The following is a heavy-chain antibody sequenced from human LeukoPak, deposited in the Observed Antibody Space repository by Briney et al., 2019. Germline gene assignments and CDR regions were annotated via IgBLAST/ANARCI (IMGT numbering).Heavy chain of an antibody. CDR3: ARGYGHYYFDY. CDR1: GGSISSYY. V-gene: IGHV4-59*01. CDR2: IHYSGST. D-gene: IGHD5-18*01. J-gene: IGHJ4*02. Sequence: SETLSLTCTVSGGSISSYYWSWIRQPPGKGLEWIGYIHYSGSTNYNPSLKSRVTISVDTSKNQFSLKLSSVTAADTAVYYCARGYGHYYFDYWGQGTLVTVSS.